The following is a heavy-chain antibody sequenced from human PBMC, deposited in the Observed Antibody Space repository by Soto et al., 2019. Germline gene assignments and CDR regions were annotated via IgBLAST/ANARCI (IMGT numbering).Heavy chain of an antibody. J-gene: IGHJ4*02. CDR1: GFTFSNNG. Sequence: EVQVLESGGGLAQPGGSLRLSCATSGFTFSNNGMSWVRQAPGKGLDWVSGISGSGRNTYYADSVKGRFTISRDNSKNTLFLQMNSLRAEDTAVYYCAKNGLSNSPSAIDSWGQGTPVTVSS. V-gene: IGHV3-23*01. CDR3: AKNGLSNSPSAIDS. D-gene: IGHD1-1*01. CDR2: ISGSGRNT.